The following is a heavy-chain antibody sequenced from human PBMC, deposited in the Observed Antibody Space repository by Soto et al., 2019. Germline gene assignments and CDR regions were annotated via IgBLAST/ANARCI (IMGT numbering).Heavy chain of an antibody. CDR2: IYYSGST. CDR3: ARDLIRAAAAGPTSYYYGMDV. Sequence: SETLAFTCTVSGGSLSSGAYYCICRRQHPPQGXAWIGYIYYSGSTYYNPSLKSRVTISVDTSKNQFSLKLSSVTAADTAVYYCARDLIRAAAAGPTSYYYGMDVWGQGTTVTVSS. D-gene: IGHD6-13*01. CDR1: GGSLSSGAYY. J-gene: IGHJ6*02. V-gene: IGHV4-31*03.